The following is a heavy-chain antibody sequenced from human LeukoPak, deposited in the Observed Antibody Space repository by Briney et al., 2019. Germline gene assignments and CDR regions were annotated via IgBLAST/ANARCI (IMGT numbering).Heavy chain of an antibody. Sequence: ASVKVSCKASGYTFTSYGISWVRQAPGQGLEWMGWISAYNGNTNYAQKLQGRVTMTTDTSTSTAYMELRNLRSDDTAVYYCARDVGGDIVVVPAAVFDYWGQGTLVTVSS. CDR2: ISAYNGNT. CDR1: GYTFTSYG. CDR3: ARDVGGDIVVVPAAVFDY. V-gene: IGHV1-18*01. J-gene: IGHJ4*02. D-gene: IGHD2-2*01.